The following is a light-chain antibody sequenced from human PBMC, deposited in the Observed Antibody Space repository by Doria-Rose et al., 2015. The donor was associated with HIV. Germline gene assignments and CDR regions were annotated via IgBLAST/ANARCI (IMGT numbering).Light chain of an antibody. CDR2: SAS. J-gene: IGKJ5*01. V-gene: IGKV1-9*01. Sequence: VGDRDTTTCRAGQGIGSFLVWYQQKSGKAPELLIYSASTLQSGVPSRFSGSGSGTEFTLTISSLQPEDFGTFYCQQIHSYPITFGQGTRLEIK. CDR3: QQIHSYPIT. CDR1: QGIGSF.